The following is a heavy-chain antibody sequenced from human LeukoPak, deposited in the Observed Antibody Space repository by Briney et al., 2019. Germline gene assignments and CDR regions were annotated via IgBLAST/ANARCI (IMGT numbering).Heavy chain of an antibody. Sequence: PSETLSLTCAVSGGSISSSNWWSWVCQPPGKGLEWIGEIYHSGSTNYNPSLKSRVTISVDKSKDQFSLKLSSVTAADTAVYYCARVLPGSYYYGSGSYYNVPAFDYWGQGTLVTVSS. D-gene: IGHD3-10*01. CDR2: IYHSGST. J-gene: IGHJ4*02. V-gene: IGHV4-4*02. CDR1: GGSISSSNW. CDR3: ARVLPGSYYYGSGSYYNVPAFDY.